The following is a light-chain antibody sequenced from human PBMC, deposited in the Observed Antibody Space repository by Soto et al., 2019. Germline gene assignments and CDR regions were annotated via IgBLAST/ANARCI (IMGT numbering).Light chain of an antibody. V-gene: IGKV3-11*01. J-gene: IGKJ1*01. CDR2: DAS. CDR1: QSVNNY. CDR3: QQRSNWPWT. Sequence: EIVLTQSPATLSLSPGETATLSCRASQSVNNYLAWYQQKPGQAPRLLIYDASNRATGIPARFCGSGSGTDFTLTISSLEPEDFAVFYCQQRSNWPWTFGQGTKVNIK.